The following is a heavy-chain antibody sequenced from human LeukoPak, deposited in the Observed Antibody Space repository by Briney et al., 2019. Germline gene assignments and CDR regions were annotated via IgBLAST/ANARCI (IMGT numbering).Heavy chain of an antibody. CDR3: ASLPIDYYDSSVGY. CDR1: GGSFSGYY. J-gene: IGHJ4*02. D-gene: IGHD3-22*01. Sequence: SETLSLTCAVYGGSFSGYYWGWIRQPPGKGLEWIGSIYYSGSTYYNPSLKSRVTISVDTSKNQFSLKLSSVTAADTAVYYCASLPIDYYDSSVGYWGQGTLVTVSS. CDR2: IYYSGST. V-gene: IGHV4-39*01.